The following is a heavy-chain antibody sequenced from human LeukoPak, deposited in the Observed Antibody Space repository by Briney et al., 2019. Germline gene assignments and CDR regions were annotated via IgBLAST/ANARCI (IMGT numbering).Heavy chain of an antibody. V-gene: IGHV4-34*01. J-gene: IGHJ4*02. D-gene: IGHD3-16*02. CDR1: GESFSGHF. Sequence: PSETLSLTCAVYGESFSGHFWSWIRQPPGKGLEWIGEINHSGSTNYNPSLKSRVTISVDTSKNQFSLKLSSVTAADTAVYYCARVSFGLYDYVWGSYRLFDYWGQGTLVTVSS. CDR2: INHSGST. CDR3: ARVSFGLYDYVWGSYRLFDY.